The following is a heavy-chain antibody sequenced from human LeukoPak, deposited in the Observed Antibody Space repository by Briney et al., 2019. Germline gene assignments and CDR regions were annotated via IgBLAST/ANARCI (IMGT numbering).Heavy chain of an antibody. CDR2: IYYSGST. D-gene: IGHD3-10*01. Sequence: ETLSLTCTVSGGSISGYYWSWIRQPPGKGLESIGYIYYSGSTNYNPSLKSRVTISVDTSKNQFSLNLTSVTAADTAVYYCARHSMVRGVIALDPWGQGTLVTVSS. CDR1: GGSISGYY. J-gene: IGHJ5*02. CDR3: ARHSMVRGVIALDP. V-gene: IGHV4-59*08.